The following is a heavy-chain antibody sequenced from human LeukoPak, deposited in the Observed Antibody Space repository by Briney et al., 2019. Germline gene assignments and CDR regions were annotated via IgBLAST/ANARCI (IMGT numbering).Heavy chain of an antibody. CDR3: ARRRDSGSLQHFDY. CDR1: GFTFSDYY. V-gene: IGHV3-11*01. D-gene: IGHD1-26*01. J-gene: IGHJ4*02. Sequence: PGGSLRLSCAASGFTFSDYYMSWIRQAPGKGQEWVSYISSSGTTIYYADSVKGRFTISRDNAKNSLYLQMNSLRAEDTAVYYCARRRDSGSLQHFDYWGQGTLVTVSS. CDR2: ISSSGTTI.